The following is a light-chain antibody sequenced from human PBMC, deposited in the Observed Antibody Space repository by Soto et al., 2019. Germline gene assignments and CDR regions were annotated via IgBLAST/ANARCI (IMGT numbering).Light chain of an antibody. CDR1: QSVSSSY. Sequence: EIVLTQSPGTLSFSPGERATLSCRASQSVSSSYLAWYQQKPGQAPRLLIYGASSRATGIPDRFSGSGSGTDFTLTISRLEPEDFAVYYCQQYGSSLLTFGGGTKVDIK. CDR2: GAS. J-gene: IGKJ4*01. V-gene: IGKV3-20*01. CDR3: QQYGSSLLT.